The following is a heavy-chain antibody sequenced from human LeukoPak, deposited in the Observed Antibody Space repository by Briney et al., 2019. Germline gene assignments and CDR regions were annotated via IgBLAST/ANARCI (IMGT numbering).Heavy chain of an antibody. CDR3: TAESSYEGLFDY. D-gene: IGHD5-12*01. Sequence: GGSLRLSCAASGFTFNNAWMSWVRQAPGRGLEWVGRIKSKTDGGTTDYAAPVKGRFTISRDGSNNTLYLQMNSLKTEDTAVYYCTAESSYEGLFDYWGQGTLVTVSS. CDR1: GFTFNNAW. V-gene: IGHV3-15*01. CDR2: IKSKTDGGTT. J-gene: IGHJ4*02.